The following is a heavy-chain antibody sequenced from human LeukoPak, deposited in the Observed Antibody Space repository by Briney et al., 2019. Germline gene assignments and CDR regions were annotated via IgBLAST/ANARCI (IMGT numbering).Heavy chain of an antibody. CDR2: ISYDGSNK. V-gene: IGHV3-30*18. CDR1: GFTFSSYG. Sequence: GRSLRLSCAASGFTFSSYGMHWARQAPGKGLEWVAVISYDGSNKYYADSVKGRFTISRDNSKNTLYLQMNSLRAEDTAVYYCAKDGYYNPYGDYVDYWGQGTLVTVSS. CDR3: AKDGYYNPYGDYVDY. J-gene: IGHJ4*02. D-gene: IGHD4-17*01.